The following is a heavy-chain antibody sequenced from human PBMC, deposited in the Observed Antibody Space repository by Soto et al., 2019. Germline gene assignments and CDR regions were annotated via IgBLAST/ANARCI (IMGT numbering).Heavy chain of an antibody. Sequence: RASVKVSCKASGGTFSSYAISWVRQAPGQGLEWMGGIIPIFGTANYAQKFQGRVTITADESTSTAYMELSSLRSEDTAVYYCARATTIFGVAAYGMDVWGQGTTVTVSS. D-gene: IGHD3-3*01. CDR3: ARATTIFGVAAYGMDV. J-gene: IGHJ6*02. V-gene: IGHV1-69*13. CDR1: GGTFSSYA. CDR2: IIPIFGTA.